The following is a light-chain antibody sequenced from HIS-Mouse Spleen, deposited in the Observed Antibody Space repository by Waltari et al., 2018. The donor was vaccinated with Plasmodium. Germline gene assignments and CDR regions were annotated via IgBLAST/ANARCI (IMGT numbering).Light chain of an antibody. CDR3: QVWDSSTVV. CDR2: RHS. J-gene: IGLJ2*01. V-gene: IGLV3-9*01. CDR1: NIGSKN. Sequence: SYELTQPLSVSVALGPTARITCGGNNIGSKNVHWYQQQPGQAPVLVIYRHSNRPSGIPERFSGSNSGNTATLTISRAQAGDEADYCCQVWDSSTVVFGGGTKLTVL.